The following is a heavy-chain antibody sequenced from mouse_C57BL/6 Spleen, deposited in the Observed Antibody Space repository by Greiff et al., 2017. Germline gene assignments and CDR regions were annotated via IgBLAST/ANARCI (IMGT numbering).Heavy chain of an antibody. V-gene: IGHV1-69*01. Sequence: QVQLQQPGAELVMPGASVKLSCKASGYTFTSYWRHWVKQRPGQGLEWIGEIDPSDSYTTSNQKYKGKSTLTVDKSSRTAYMQLSSRTSEDSAVYYCARWGVTTGFAYWGQGTLVTVSA. CDR3: ARWGVTTGFAY. CDR1: GYTFTSYW. D-gene: IGHD2-2*01. CDR2: IDPSDSYT. J-gene: IGHJ3*01.